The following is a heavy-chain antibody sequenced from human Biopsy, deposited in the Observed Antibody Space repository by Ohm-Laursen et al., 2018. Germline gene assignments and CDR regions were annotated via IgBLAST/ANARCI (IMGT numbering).Heavy chain of an antibody. CDR1: GFTFTSYA. V-gene: IGHV3-30*03. J-gene: IGHJ2*01. CDR3: ARDGKRWDYSTYFSWHFDP. CDR2: ISYDGSGE. D-gene: IGHD4-11*01. Sequence: SLRLSCTASGFTFTSYAMHWVRQAPGKGLEWVAVISYDGSGEYYADSLQGRLIISRDNPKNTVDLQMNSLRAEDTAVYFCARDGKRWDYSTYFSWHFDPWGRGTLVTVSS.